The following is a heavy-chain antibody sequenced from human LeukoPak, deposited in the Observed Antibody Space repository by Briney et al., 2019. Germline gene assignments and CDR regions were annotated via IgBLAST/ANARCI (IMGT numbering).Heavy chain of an antibody. D-gene: IGHD2-2*03. Sequence: SETLSLTCTVSGGSISSSSYYWGWIRQPPGKGLEWIGSIYYSGSTYYNPSLKSRVTISVDTSKNQFSLKLSSVTAADTAVYYCARELSLGYCSSTSCSKYNWFDPWGQGTLVTVSS. CDR2: IYYSGST. CDR1: GGSISSSSYY. J-gene: IGHJ5*02. V-gene: IGHV4-39*07. CDR3: ARELSLGYCSSTSCSKYNWFDP.